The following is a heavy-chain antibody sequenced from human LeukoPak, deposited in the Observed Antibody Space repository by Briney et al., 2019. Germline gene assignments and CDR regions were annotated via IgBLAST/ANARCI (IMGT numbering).Heavy chain of an antibody. Sequence: PGGSLRLSCTASGFTFTSYWMTWVRQAPEKGLEWVANIKEDGTESYYVDSVKGRFTFSRDNAKNSLYLQMNSLRVDDTAMYYCARGGYRTIEYWGGGTQVTVS. CDR1: GFTFTSYW. D-gene: IGHD5-18*01. J-gene: IGHJ4*02. CDR3: ARGGYRTIEY. CDR2: IKEDGTES. V-gene: IGHV3-7*01.